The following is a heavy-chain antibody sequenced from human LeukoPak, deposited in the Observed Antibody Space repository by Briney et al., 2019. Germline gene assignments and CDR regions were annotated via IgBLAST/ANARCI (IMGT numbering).Heavy chain of an antibody. CDR1: GGSISSHY. CDR2: IYTSGST. Sequence: SETLSLTCTVSGGSISSHYWSWIRQPAGKGLEWIGRIYTSGSTNYNPSLKSRVTMSVDTSKNQFSLKLSSVTAADTAVYYCAREKTSGYHSNWFDPWGQGTLVTVSS. D-gene: IGHD6-25*01. CDR3: AREKTSGYHSNWFDP. J-gene: IGHJ5*02. V-gene: IGHV4-4*07.